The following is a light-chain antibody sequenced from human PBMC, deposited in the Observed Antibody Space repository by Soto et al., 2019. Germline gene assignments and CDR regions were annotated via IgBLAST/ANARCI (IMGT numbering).Light chain of an antibody. CDR1: SSDVGGYKY. CDR2: EVN. V-gene: IGLV2-8*01. CDR3: SSYAGSNNLGV. Sequence: QSVLTQPPSASGSPGQSVTISCTGTSSDVGGYKYVSWYQQHPGKAPKLMIFEVNNRPSGVPDRFSGSKSGNTASLTVSGLQDEDEADYYCSSYAGSNNLGVFGTGTKLTVL. J-gene: IGLJ1*01.